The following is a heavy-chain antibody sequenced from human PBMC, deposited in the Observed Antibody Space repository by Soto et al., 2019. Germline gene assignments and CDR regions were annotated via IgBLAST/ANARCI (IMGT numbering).Heavy chain of an antibody. Sequence: GGSLRLSCAASGFTFNMYAMSWVHQAPGKGLEWVSGIGGSGANTFYADFVKGRFTISRDNSKNTLYLQMDSLRAEDTAIYYCARTITGYFWAGAYWGQGTLVTVSS. CDR1: GFTFNMYA. CDR3: ARTITGYFWAGAY. J-gene: IGHJ4*02. D-gene: IGHD1-1*01. CDR2: IGGSGANT. V-gene: IGHV3-23*01.